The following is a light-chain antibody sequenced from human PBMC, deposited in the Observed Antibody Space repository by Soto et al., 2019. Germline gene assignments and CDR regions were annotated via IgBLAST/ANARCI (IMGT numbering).Light chain of an antibody. J-gene: IGKJ1*01. V-gene: IGKV3-15*01. CDR2: GAS. Sequence: EIVMTQSPATLSVSPGERATLSCRASQSVSSNLAWYQQKPGQAPRLLIYGASTRATGIPARFSGSGSGTEFTLNISSLQSEDFEVDYCQQYNNWLRTFGQGTKVEIK. CDR3: QQYNNWLRT. CDR1: QSVSSN.